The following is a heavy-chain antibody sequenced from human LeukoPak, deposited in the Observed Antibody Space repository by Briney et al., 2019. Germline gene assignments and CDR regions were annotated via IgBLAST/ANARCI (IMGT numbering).Heavy chain of an antibody. CDR2: IYYSGST. J-gene: IGHJ5*02. Sequence: PSETLSLTCTVSGGSISSGGYYWSWIRQHPGKGLEWIGYIYYSGSTYYNPSLKSRVTISVDTSKNQFSLKLSSVTAADTAVYYCARDLVRLYGDYRSGWFDPWGQGTLVTVSS. CDR1: GGSISSGGYY. D-gene: IGHD4-17*01. V-gene: IGHV4-31*03. CDR3: ARDLVRLYGDYRSGWFDP.